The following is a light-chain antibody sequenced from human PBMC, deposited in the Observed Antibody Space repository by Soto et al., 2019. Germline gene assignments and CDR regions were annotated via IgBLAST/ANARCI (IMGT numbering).Light chain of an antibody. CDR1: QNVTNN. Sequence: VMTQSPATLSVSAGERATLSCRASQNVTNNLAWYQQKPGQAPRLLISGASTRATGIPAKFSGSGSGTEFTLSISSLQSEDFAVYYCQQYNNWPPTFGQGTNVEIK. V-gene: IGKV3-15*01. CDR3: QQYNNWPPT. CDR2: GAS. J-gene: IGKJ1*01.